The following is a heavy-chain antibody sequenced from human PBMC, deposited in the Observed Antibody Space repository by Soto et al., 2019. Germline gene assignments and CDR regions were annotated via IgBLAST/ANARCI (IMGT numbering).Heavy chain of an antibody. D-gene: IGHD2-15*01. Sequence: SETLSRTCTVSGGSISSYYWSWIRQPAGKGLEWIGHIYTSGSTNYNPSLKSRVTMSVDTSKNQFSLKLSSVTAADTAVYYCARDMVVVAATGGDYYYYGMDVWGQGTTVTVSS. CDR2: IYTSGST. V-gene: IGHV4-4*07. CDR1: GGSISSYY. J-gene: IGHJ6*02. CDR3: ARDMVVVAATGGDYYYYGMDV.